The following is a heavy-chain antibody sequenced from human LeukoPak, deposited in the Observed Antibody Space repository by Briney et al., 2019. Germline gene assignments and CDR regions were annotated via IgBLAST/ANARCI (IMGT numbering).Heavy chain of an antibody. Sequence: SVKVSCKASGGTLSSYPISWVRQAPGQGLEWMGGIIPIFGTANYAQKFQGRVTITADESTSTAYMELSSLRSEDTAVYYCARATDCSGGSCYSSYYYYYMDVWGKGTTVTVSS. D-gene: IGHD2-15*01. CDR2: IIPIFGTA. CDR1: GGTLSSYP. V-gene: IGHV1-69*13. CDR3: ARATDCSGGSCYSSYYYYYMDV. J-gene: IGHJ6*03.